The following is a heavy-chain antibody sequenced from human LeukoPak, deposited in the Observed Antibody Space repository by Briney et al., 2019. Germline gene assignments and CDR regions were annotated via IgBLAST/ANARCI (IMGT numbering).Heavy chain of an antibody. J-gene: IGHJ4*02. CDR2: IKPDGSEK. Sequence: PGVSPGLSCAASGFTVSSNYMSWVRQASGKGLEWVANIKPDGSEKNYVDSVKGRFTISRDNAKNSLYLQMNSLRVEDTAVYYCARDSYGPDDYWGQGTLVTVSS. CDR1: GFTVSSNY. D-gene: IGHD3-16*01. V-gene: IGHV3-7*01. CDR3: ARDSYGPDDY.